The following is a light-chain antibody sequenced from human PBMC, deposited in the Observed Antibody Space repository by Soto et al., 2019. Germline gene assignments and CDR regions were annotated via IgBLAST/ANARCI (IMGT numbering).Light chain of an antibody. CDR2: GAS. CDR1: QSVSSSH. V-gene: IGKV3-20*01. J-gene: IGKJ4*01. CDR3: QQYGSSPLT. Sequence: TEFSAALSVSPGGRATLSCRASQSVSSSHLAWYQQKPGQAPRLLIYGASSRATGIPDKFSGSGSGTDFTLTISRLEPEDFSVYYCQQYGSSPLTFGGGTKVDIK.